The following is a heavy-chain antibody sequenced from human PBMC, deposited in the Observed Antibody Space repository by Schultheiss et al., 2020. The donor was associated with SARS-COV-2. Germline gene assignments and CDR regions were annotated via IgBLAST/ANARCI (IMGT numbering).Heavy chain of an antibody. J-gene: IGHJ6*03. Sequence: GESLKISCAASGSTFSSYDMHWVRQATGKGLEWVSAIGTAGDTYYPGSVKGRFTISRENAKNSLYLQMNSLRAEDTAVYYCAKKERDCSGGSCHYPTDYYYYMDVWGKRTTVTVSS. V-gene: IGHV3-13*01. CDR1: GSTFSSYD. D-gene: IGHD2-15*01. CDR2: IGTAGDT. CDR3: AKKERDCSGGSCHYPTDYYYYMDV.